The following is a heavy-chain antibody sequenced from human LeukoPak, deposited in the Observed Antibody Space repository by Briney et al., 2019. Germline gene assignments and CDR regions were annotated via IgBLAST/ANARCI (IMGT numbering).Heavy chain of an antibody. V-gene: IGHV3-15*01. Sequence: PSETLSLTCTVSGGSISSYYWSWIRQPPGKGLEWVGRIKSKTDGGTTDYAAPVKGRFTISRDDSKNTLYLQMNSLKTEDTAVYYCTTRVVTTGGYFDYWGQGTLVTVSS. CDR2: IKSKTDGGTT. CDR3: TTRVVTTGGYFDY. D-gene: IGHD2-21*02. CDR1: GGSISSYY. J-gene: IGHJ4*02.